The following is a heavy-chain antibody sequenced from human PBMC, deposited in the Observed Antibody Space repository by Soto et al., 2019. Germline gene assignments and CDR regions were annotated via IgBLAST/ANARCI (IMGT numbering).Heavy chain of an antibody. V-gene: IGHV3-21*01. J-gene: IGHJ3*02. CDR2: ISGSSSYI. Sequence: EVQLLESGGGLVQPGGSLRLSCAASGFTFSSYAMSWVRQAPGKGLEWVSAISGSSSYIYYADSVKGRFTISRDNAKNSLYLQMNSLRAEDTAVYYCARNKWELLPLDAFDIWGQGTMVTVSS. CDR3: ARNKWELLPLDAFDI. D-gene: IGHD1-26*01. CDR1: GFTFSSYA.